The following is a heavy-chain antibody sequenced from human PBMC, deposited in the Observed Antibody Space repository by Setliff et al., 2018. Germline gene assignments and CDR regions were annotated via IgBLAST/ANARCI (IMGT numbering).Heavy chain of an antibody. Sequence: GASVKVSCKASGYSFTSNDINWVRQATGQGPEWMGWLNPSSGNTGYAPKFQGRVTITRSTSLSTAYMELSSLRSEDTAIYYCARAHSGSDFHDPFDIWGQGTMVTVSS. V-gene: IGHV1-8*03. CDR1: GYSFTSND. CDR3: ARAHSGSDFHDPFDI. CDR2: LNPSSGNT. J-gene: IGHJ3*02. D-gene: IGHD1-26*01.